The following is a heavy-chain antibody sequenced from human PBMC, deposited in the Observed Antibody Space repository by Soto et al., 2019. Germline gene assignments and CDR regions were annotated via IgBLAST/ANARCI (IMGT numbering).Heavy chain of an antibody. CDR1: GFTFSGYA. Sequence: GGSLRLSCAASGFTFSGYAMSGVGQAPGKGLEWVSAVSVSGASTYYVDSVNGRFTISRDKSTNTLYLQMNSLRAEDTAAYYYAKVPVVEVFDYWGQGTLVTVSS. V-gene: IGHV3-23*01. J-gene: IGHJ4*02. D-gene: IGHD2-15*01. CDR2: VSVSGAST. CDR3: AKVPVVEVFDY.